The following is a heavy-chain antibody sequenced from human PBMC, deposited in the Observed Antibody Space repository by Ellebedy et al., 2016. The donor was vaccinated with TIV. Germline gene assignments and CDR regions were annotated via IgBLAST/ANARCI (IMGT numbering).Heavy chain of an antibody. CDR2: ISYDSVNR. CDR3: AKERHSRWVEPTYFDF. J-gene: IGHJ4*02. V-gene: IGHV3-30*18. CDR1: TFTFRDYG. Sequence: PGGSLTLSCAVSTFTFRDYGMHWVRQAPGKGLEWVALISYDSVNRFYADSLKGRFAISRDDSKNTLYLQMNYLSVEDTAVYYCAKERHSRWVEPTYFDFWGQGTLVTVSS. D-gene: IGHD1-26*01.